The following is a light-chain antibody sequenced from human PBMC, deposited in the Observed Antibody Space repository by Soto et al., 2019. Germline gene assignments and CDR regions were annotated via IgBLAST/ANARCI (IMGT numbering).Light chain of an antibody. V-gene: IGKV1-5*03. CDR2: KAS. Sequence: DIQMTQSPSTLSASVGDRVTITCRASQSISTWLAWYQQKPGKAPKFLIYKASNLQSGVPSRFSGSGSGTEFTLTISSVEPDDFATYFCQEYYSHSWTSGQGTKVDIK. J-gene: IGKJ1*01. CDR3: QEYYSHSWT. CDR1: QSISTW.